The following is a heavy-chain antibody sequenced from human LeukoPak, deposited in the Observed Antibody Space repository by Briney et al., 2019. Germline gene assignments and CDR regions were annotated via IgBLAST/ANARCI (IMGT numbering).Heavy chain of an antibody. D-gene: IGHD6-19*01. J-gene: IGHJ4*02. CDR1: GFTFSSYA. V-gene: IGHV3-30-3*01. CDR3: AIDRYSSGWYTFDY. Sequence: GGSLRLSCAASGFTFSSYAMHWVRQAPGKGLEWVAVISYDGSNKYYADSVKGRFTISRDNSKNTLYLQMNSLRAEDTAVYFCAIDRYSSGWYTFDYWGQGTLVTVSS. CDR2: ISYDGSNK.